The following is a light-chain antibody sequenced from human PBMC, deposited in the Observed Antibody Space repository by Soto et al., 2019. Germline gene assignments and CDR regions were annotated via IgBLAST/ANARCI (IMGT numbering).Light chain of an antibody. CDR2: GAS. CDR3: QHYCHALCA. V-gene: IGKV3-20*01. J-gene: IGKJ1*01. Sequence: EVVVTQSPGTLSLSPGERATLSCTASQSVTSDYLAWYQQKPGQSPRLLISGASRRATGVPARFSGSGSGTDFTLTISRLEPEDFAVYDCQHYCHALCAFGQGTKVDSK. CDR1: QSVTSDY.